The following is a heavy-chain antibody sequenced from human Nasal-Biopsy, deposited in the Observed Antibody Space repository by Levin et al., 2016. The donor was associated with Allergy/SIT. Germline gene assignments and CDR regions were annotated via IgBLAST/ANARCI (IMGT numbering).Heavy chain of an antibody. Sequence: ASVKVSCKVSGDTLTDLSIHWVRQTPGKGLEWVGGFHPENSERIYAQKLQGRVTMTEDTSTDTAYMELSSLRSEDTAVYYCATALQYFDWNIWGQGTMVTVSS. CDR2: FHPENSER. CDR3: ATALQYFDWNI. CDR1: GDTLTDLS. D-gene: IGHD3-9*01. V-gene: IGHV1-24*01. J-gene: IGHJ3*02.